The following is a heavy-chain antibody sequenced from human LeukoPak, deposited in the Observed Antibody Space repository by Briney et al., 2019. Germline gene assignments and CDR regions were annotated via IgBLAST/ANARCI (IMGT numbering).Heavy chain of an antibody. CDR1: GGSISSSSYY. D-gene: IGHD6-19*01. V-gene: IGHV4-39*07. CDR2: INHSGST. CDR3: ARGHYKQWLWSGYYYYYMDV. J-gene: IGHJ6*03. Sequence: SETLSLTCTVSGGSISSSSYYWSWIRQPPGKGLEWIGEINHSGSTNYNPSLKSRVTISVDTSKNQFSLKLSSVTAADTAVYYCARGHYKQWLWSGYYYYYMDVWGKGTTVTVSS.